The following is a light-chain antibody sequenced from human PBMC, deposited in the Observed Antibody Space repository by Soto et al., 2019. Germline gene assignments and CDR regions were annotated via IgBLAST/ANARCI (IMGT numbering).Light chain of an antibody. CDR3: QQFSSYPLT. Sequence: EFVLTQSPGTLSLSPGERATLSCIASQTVRNNYLAWYQQKPGQAPKLLIYDASSRATGIPDRFSGGGSGTDFILTISRLEPEDFAVYYCQQFSSYPLTFGGGTKVDI. CDR1: QTVRNNY. CDR2: DAS. J-gene: IGKJ4*01. V-gene: IGKV3-20*01.